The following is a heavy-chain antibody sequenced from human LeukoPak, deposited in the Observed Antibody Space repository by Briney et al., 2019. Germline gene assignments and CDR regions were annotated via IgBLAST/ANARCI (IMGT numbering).Heavy chain of an antibody. Sequence: ASVKVSCKASGFTFTGYYMHWVRQAPGRGLEWMGRINPNSGGTNYAQKFQGRVTMTRDTSISTAYMELSRLRSDDTAVYYCARGTLGGWLQLNYWGQGTLVTVSS. CDR1: GFTFTGYY. CDR3: ARGTLGGWLQLNY. CDR2: INPNSGGT. J-gene: IGHJ4*02. V-gene: IGHV1-2*06. D-gene: IGHD5-24*01.